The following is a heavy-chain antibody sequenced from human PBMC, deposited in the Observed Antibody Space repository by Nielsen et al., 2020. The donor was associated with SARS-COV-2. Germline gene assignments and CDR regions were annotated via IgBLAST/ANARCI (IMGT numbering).Heavy chain of an antibody. V-gene: IGHV3-23*01. J-gene: IGHJ3*02. D-gene: IGHD6-13*01. CDR3: AKCRIAAAGFDAFDI. Sequence: GESLKISCAASGFTFSSYWMSWVRQAPGKGLEWVSAISGSGGSTYYADSVKGRFTISRDNSKNTLYLQMNSLRAEDTAVYYCAKCRIAAAGFDAFDIWGQGTMVTVSS. CDR2: ISGSGGST. CDR1: GFTFSSYW.